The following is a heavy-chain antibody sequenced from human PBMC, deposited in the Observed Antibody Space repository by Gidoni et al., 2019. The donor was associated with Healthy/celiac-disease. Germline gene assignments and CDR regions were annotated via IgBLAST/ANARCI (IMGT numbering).Heavy chain of an antibody. J-gene: IGHJ6*03. V-gene: IGHV4-30-4*01. CDR2: IYYSGST. D-gene: IGHD1-20*01. CDR1: GGSISSGDYY. Sequence: QVQLQESGPGLVKPSQTLSLTCTVSGGSISSGDYYWCWIRQPPGKGLEWIGYIYYSGSTYYNPSLKSRVTISVDTSKNQFSLKLSSVTAADTAVYYCARGYNWNDSGYYYMDVWGKGTTVTVSS. CDR3: ARGYNWNDSGYYYMDV.